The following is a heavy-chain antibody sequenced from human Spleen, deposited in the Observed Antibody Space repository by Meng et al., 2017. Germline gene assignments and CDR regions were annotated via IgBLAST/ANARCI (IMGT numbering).Heavy chain of an antibody. D-gene: IGHD6-19*01. V-gene: IGHV3-23*04. CDR3: AKPLRPAIAVAVDY. CDR2: ITGSGGST. CDR1: GFTFSTYG. J-gene: IGHJ4*02. Sequence: VHLVESGGGVVQPGRSLRLSCAASGFTFSTYGMIWVRQAPGKGLEWVSAITGSGGSTYYADSVKGRFTISRDNSKNTLFMQMNSLRAEDTAVYYCAKPLRPAIAVAVDYWGQGTLVTVSS.